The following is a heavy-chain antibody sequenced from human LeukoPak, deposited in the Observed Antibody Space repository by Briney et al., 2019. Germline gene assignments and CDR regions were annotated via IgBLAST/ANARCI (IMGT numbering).Heavy chain of an antibody. V-gene: IGHV4-34*01. CDR2: INHSGST. Sequence: PSETLSLTCAVYGGSFSGYYWSWIRQPPGKGLEWIGEINHSGSTNYNPSLKSRVTISADTSKNQFSLKLSSVTAADTAVYYCARGGKNLWSGYYRRMYYFDYWGQGTLVTVSS. CDR1: GGSFSGYY. J-gene: IGHJ4*02. D-gene: IGHD3-3*01. CDR3: ARGGKNLWSGYYRRMYYFDY.